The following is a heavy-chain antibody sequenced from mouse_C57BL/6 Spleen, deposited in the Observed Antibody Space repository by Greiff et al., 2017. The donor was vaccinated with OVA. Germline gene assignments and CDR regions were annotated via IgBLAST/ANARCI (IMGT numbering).Heavy chain of an antibody. V-gene: IGHV5-17*01. CDR1: GFTFSDYG. CDR2: ISSGSSTI. D-gene: IGHD1-1*01. Sequence: DVKLVESGGGLVKPGGSLKLSCAASGFTFSDYGMHWVRQAPEKGLEWVAYISSGSSTIYYADTVKGRFTISRDNAKNTLFLQMTSLRSEDTAMYYCATNYDGSSPPAYWGQGTLVTVSA. CDR3: ATNYDGSSPPAY. J-gene: IGHJ3*01.